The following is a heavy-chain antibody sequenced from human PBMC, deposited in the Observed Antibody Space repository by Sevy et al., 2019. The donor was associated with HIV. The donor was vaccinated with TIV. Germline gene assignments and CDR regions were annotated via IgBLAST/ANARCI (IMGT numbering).Heavy chain of an antibody. V-gene: IGHV3-23*01. Sequence: GESLKISCAASGFTFRNYAMTWVRQAPGKGLQWVSAISGGDDSTYYADSVKGRFIISRDNSKNTLYLQMNSLRAEDTAVYYCAKDLAFIVGDAFDIWGQGTLVTVSS. CDR1: GFTFRNYA. J-gene: IGHJ3*02. CDR3: AKDLAFIVGDAFDI. D-gene: IGHD1-26*01. CDR2: ISGGDDST.